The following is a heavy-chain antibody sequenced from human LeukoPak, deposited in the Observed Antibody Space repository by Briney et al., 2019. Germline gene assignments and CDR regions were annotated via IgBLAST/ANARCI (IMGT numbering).Heavy chain of an antibody. CDR1: GFTFSDHY. Sequence: GGSLRLSCAASGFTFSDHYMDWVRQAPGKGLEWVGRTRNKANSYTTEYAASVKGRFTISRDDSKNSLYLQMNSLKTEDTAVYYCAGVLRTWGQGTLVTVSA. CDR2: TRNKANSYTT. CDR3: AGVLRT. D-gene: IGHD3-10*01. J-gene: IGHJ5*02. V-gene: IGHV3-72*01.